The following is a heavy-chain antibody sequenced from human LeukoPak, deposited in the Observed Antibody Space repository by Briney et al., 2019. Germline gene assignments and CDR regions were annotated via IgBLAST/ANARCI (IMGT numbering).Heavy chain of an antibody. CDR1: GFTFSSYA. J-gene: IGHJ4*02. V-gene: IGHV3-23*01. CDR3: AKGIDIVVVVAATDY. CDR2: ISGSGGST. Sequence: PGGSLRLSCAASGFTFSSYAMSWVRQAPGKGLEWVSAISGSGGSTYYADSVKGRFTISRGNSKNTLYLQMNSLRAEDTAVYYCAKGIDIVVVVAATDYWGQGTLVTVSS. D-gene: IGHD2-15*01.